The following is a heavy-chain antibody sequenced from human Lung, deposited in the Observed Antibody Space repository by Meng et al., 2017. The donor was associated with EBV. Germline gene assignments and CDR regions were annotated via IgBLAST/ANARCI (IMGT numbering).Heavy chain of an antibody. V-gene: IGHV7-4-1*02. D-gene: IGHD6-19*01. Sequence: VQPLKCVSKLNKPGASVKCSGKAFGYTFTSYAMNWVRQAPGQGLEWMGWINTNTGNPTYAQGFAGRFVFSLDTSVSTAYLQISSLKAEDTAVYYCARDKIAVAGITGDYWGQGTLVTVSS. CDR2: INTNTGNP. CDR3: ARDKIAVAGITGDY. J-gene: IGHJ4*02. CDR1: GYTFTSYA.